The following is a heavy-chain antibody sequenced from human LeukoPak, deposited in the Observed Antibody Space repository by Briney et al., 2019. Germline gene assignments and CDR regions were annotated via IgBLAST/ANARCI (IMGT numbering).Heavy chain of an antibody. J-gene: IGHJ4*02. CDR2: VSDTGNTM. V-gene: IGHV3-11*04. Sequence: GGSLRLSCTASGFTFSSHHMNWVRQAPGKGLEWLSYVSDTGNTMYYADSVKGRFTISRDNSKNSLYLQMNSLRAEDTAVYYCAPLGGSWDFDYWGQGTLVTVSS. CDR3: APLGGSWDFDY. CDR1: GFTFSSHH. D-gene: IGHD2-15*01.